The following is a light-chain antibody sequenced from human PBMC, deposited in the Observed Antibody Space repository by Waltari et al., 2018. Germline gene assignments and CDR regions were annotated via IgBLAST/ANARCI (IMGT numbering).Light chain of an antibody. V-gene: IGLV3-19*01. CDR2: GKN. J-gene: IGLJ3*02. CDR3: SSRDIRGIQLL. Sequence: SSELTQDPAVSVALGQTVRITCQGDSLNRYYAHWYQQRAGQAPLLVIYGKNKRPSGIPDRFSGSSLGDTSSLTITAARAEDEADYYCSSRDIRGIQLLFGGGTKLTVL. CDR1: SLNRYY.